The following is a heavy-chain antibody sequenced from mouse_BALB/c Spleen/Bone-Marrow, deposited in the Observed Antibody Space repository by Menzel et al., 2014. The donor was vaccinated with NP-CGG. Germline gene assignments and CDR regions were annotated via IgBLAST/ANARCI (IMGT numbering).Heavy chain of an antibody. V-gene: IGHV14-3*02. CDR1: GFNIKDTY. J-gene: IGHJ4*01. CDR2: IDPANGNT. CDR3: ARYYYAMDY. Sequence: EVQLQESGAELVKPGASVKLSCTASGFNIKDTYMHWVKQRPEQGLEWIGRIDPANGNTKYDPKFQGKATMTADTSSNTAYLQLSSPTSEDTAVYYCARYYYAMDYWGQGTSVTVSS.